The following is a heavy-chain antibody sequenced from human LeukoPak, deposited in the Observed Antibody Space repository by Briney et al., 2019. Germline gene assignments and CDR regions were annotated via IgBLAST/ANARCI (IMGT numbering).Heavy chain of an antibody. V-gene: IGHV1-2*02. CDR2: INPNSGGT. D-gene: IGHD3-3*01. J-gene: IGHJ4*02. CDR1: GYTFIGYY. CDR3: ARGSDYDFWSGYWGSIDY. Sequence: GASVKVSCKTSGYTFIGYYMHWVRQAPGQGLEWMGWINPNSGGTNYAQKFQGRVTMTRDTSISTAYMELSRLRSDDTAVYYCARGSDYDFWSGYWGSIDYWGQGTLVTVSS.